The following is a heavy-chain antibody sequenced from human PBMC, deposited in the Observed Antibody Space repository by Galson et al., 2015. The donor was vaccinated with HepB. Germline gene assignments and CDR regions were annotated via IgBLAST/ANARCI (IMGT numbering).Heavy chain of an antibody. CDR2: IYYSGST. J-gene: IGHJ4*02. CDR1: GGSVSSGTYY. Sequence: SETLSLTCTVSGGSVSSGTYYWSWIRQPPGKGLEWIGYIYYSGSTRYNPSLKSRVTISLDTSKNQFSLNLSSVTAADTAVYYCARGRGIMITFGATALDYWGQGTLVTVSS. D-gene: IGHD3-16*01. CDR3: ARGRGIMITFGATALDY. V-gene: IGHV4-61*01.